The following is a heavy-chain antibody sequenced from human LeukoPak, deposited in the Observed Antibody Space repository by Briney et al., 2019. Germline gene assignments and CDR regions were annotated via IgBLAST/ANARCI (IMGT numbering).Heavy chain of an antibody. CDR1: GGSFSGYY. CDR3: ARGEYNWNDILHY. Sequence: SETLSLTCAVYGGSFSGYYWSWIRQPPGKGLEWIGEINHSGSTNYNPSLKSRVTISVDTSKNQFSLKLSSVTAADTAVYYCARGEYNWNDILHYWGQGTLVTVSS. CDR2: INHSGST. J-gene: IGHJ4*02. V-gene: IGHV4-34*01. D-gene: IGHD1-20*01.